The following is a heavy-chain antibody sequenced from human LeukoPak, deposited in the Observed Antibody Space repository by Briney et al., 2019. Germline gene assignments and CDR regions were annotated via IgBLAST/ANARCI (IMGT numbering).Heavy chain of an antibody. V-gene: IGHV3-7*01. CDR1: GFMFSSYW. CDR2: IKQDGSEK. J-gene: IGHJ4*02. CDR3: ARDQGYFDY. Sequence: GGSLRLSCAASGFMFSSYWMSWVRQAPGKGLEWVANIKQDGSEKYYVDSVKGRFTISRDNAKNSLYLQMNSLRAEDTAVYYCARDQGYFDYWGQGTLVTVSS.